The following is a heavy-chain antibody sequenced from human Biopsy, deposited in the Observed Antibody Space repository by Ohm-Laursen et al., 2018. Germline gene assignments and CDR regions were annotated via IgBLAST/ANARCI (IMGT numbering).Heavy chain of an antibody. J-gene: IGHJ6*02. CDR1: GGSISSDY. V-gene: IGHV4-59*07. CDR3: ARATNSTGWPYYYFYGMDV. D-gene: IGHD2/OR15-2a*01. Sequence: SDTLSLTCTVSGGSISSDYWSWIRQTPGKGLEWIGYIYYRGSTKYNPSLKSRVTISVDTSKNQFSLRLNSVTAADTAVYYCARATNSTGWPYYYFYGMDVWGQGTTVTVSS. CDR2: IYYRGST.